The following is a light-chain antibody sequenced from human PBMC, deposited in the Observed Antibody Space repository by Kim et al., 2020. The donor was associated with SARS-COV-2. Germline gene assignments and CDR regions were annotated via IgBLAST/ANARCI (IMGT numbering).Light chain of an antibody. CDR2: EVS. Sequence: QSALTQPPSASGSPGQSVAISCTGTSTDVGGYDYVSWYQQHPGKAPKVLIYEVSKRPSGVPDRFSGSKSGNTASLTVSGLQAEDEAEYYCCSYAGSNKLLFGGGTKVTVL. V-gene: IGLV2-8*01. J-gene: IGLJ2*01. CDR1: STDVGGYDY. CDR3: CSYAGSNKLL.